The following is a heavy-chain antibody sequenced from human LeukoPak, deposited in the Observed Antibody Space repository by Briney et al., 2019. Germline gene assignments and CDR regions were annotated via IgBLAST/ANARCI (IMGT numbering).Heavy chain of an antibody. CDR3: ARVLDGYNLSPCDY. CDR1: GFTFSSYS. CDR2: ISSSNFYI. D-gene: IGHD5-24*01. V-gene: IGHV3-21*01. J-gene: IGHJ4*02. Sequence: GGSLRLSCAASGFTFSSYSMNWVRQAPGKGLEWLSSISSSNFYIYYADSIKGRFTIPRDDAKNSLYLQMNSLRAEDTAVYYCARVLDGYNLSPCDYWGQGTLITVSS.